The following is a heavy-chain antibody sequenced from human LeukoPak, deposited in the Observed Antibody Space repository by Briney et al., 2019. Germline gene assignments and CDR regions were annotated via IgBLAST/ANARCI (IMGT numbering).Heavy chain of an antibody. V-gene: IGHV4-59*01. CDR3: VKDTSAATITGDWFDP. J-gene: IGHJ5*02. D-gene: IGHD1-14*01. CDR2: IYYSGST. CDR1: GGSISSYY. Sequence: SETLSLTCTVSGGSISSYYWSWIRQPPGKGLEWIGYIYYSGSTNYNPSLKSRVTISVDTSKNQFSLKLASVTAADTAVYYCVKDTSAATITGDWFDPWGQGMLVTVSS.